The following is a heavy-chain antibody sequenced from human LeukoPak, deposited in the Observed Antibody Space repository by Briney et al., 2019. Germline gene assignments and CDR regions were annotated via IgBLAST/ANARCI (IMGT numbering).Heavy chain of an antibody. CDR3: AKIKGWELWTVFDY. D-gene: IGHD1-26*01. V-gene: IGHV3-30*18. CDR2: ISYDGSNK. Sequence: GSLRLSCAASGFTFSSYGMHWVRQAPGKGLEWVAVISYDGSNKYYADSVKGRFTISRDNSKNTLYLQMNSLRAEDTAVYYCAKIKGWELWTVFDYWGQGTLVTVSS. CDR1: GFTFSSYG. J-gene: IGHJ4*02.